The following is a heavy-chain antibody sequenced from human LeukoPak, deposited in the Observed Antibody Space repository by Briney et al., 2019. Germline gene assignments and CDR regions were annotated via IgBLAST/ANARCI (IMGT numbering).Heavy chain of an antibody. V-gene: IGHV3-7*01. Sequence: GGSLRLSCTASGFTFSRYWMSWVRQVPGKGPEFVANIKEDGSEKSYVDFVKGRFTISRDNAKNTLYLQMNSLRTEDAAVYYCARAGNYYFDLWGRGTQVTVSS. CDR3: ARAGNYYFDL. CDR1: GFTFSRYW. J-gene: IGHJ2*01. CDR2: IKEDGSEK. D-gene: IGHD1-7*01.